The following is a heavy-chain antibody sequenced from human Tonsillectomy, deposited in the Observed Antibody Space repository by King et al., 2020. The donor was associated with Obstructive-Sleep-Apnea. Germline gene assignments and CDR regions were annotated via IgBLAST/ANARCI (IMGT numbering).Heavy chain of an antibody. CDR1: VGSISGDY. J-gene: IGHJ3*02. D-gene: IGHD3-9*01. CDR3: ARSPYYDILTGYYNRTFDI. Sequence: VQLQESGPGLVKPSETLSLTCSVSVGSISGDYWSWIRQLPGTGLDLIGYIYDSGSTSYNPPQKSHVTISVYTSNSPFSLKLSSVTAADTAVYYCARSPYYDILTGYYNRTFDIWGQGTMVTVSS. CDR2: IYDSGST. V-gene: IGHV4-59*08.